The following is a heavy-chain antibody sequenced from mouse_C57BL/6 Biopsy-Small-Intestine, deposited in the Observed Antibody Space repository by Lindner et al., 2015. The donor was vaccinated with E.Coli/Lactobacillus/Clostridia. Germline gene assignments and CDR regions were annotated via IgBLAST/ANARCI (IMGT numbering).Heavy chain of an antibody. Sequence: VQLQESGPELVKPGASVKISCKASGYAFSSSWMNWVKQRPGKGLEWIGRIYPGDGDTNYNGKFKGEATLTADKSSSTAYMQLSSLTSEDSAVYFCARKGASWDEDYYAMDYWGQGTSVTVSS. V-gene: IGHV1-82*01. CDR2: IYPGDGDT. D-gene: IGHD4-1*01. J-gene: IGHJ4*01. CDR1: GYAFSSSW. CDR3: ARKGASWDEDYYAMDY.